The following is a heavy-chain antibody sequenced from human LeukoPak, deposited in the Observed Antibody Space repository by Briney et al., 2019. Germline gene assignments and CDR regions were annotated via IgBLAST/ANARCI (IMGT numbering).Heavy chain of an antibody. V-gene: IGHV3-7*01. CDR1: GFTFSSYW. J-gene: IGHJ4*02. CDR2: IRQDGGLK. CDR3: AKEIVGAIKSYFDY. D-gene: IGHD1-26*01. Sequence: GGSLRLSCTASGFTFSSYWMSWVRQAPGKGLEWVANIRQDGGLKHYVDSVKGRFTISRDNAENSLYLQMNSLRAEDTAVYYCAKEIVGAIKSYFDYWGQGTLVTASS.